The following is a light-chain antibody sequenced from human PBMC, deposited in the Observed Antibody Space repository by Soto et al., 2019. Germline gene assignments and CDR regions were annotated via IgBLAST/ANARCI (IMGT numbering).Light chain of an antibody. J-gene: IGLJ1*01. Sequence: LTQPPSVSGSPGQSDTISCTGTSSDVGSYNRVSWYQQPPGTAPKLMIYEVSNRPSGVPDRFSGSKSGNTASLTISGLQAEDEADYYCSLYTSSSTYVFGTGTKVTVL. CDR2: EVS. CDR3: SLYTSSSTYV. CDR1: SSDVGSYNR. V-gene: IGLV2-18*01.